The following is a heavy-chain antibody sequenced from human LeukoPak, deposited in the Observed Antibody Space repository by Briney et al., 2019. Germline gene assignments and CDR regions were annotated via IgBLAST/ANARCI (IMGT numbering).Heavy chain of an antibody. J-gene: IGHJ3*02. Sequence: GGSLRLSCAASGFTFDDYAMHWVRQAPGKGLEWVSGISWNSGSIGYADSVKGRFTISRDNAKNSLYLQMNSLRAEDTALYYCAKGEIVVAGNDAFDIWGQGTMVTVSS. CDR2: ISWNSGSI. V-gene: IGHV3-9*01. CDR1: GFTFDDYA. CDR3: AKGEIVVAGNDAFDI. D-gene: IGHD6-19*01.